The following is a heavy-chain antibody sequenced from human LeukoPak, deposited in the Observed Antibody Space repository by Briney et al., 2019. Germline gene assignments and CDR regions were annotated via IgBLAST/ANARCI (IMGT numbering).Heavy chain of an antibody. V-gene: IGHV3-30-3*01. CDR2: ISYDGSNK. CDR3: ARRPYYHDSSGYSYFDF. D-gene: IGHD3-22*01. CDR1: GFTFSSYA. J-gene: IGHJ4*02. Sequence: GSLRLSCAASGFTFSSYAMHWVRQAPGKGLEWVAVISYDGSNKYYADSVKGRFTISRDNPNNSLYLQMNSLRAEDTAVYYCARRPYYHDSSGYSYFDFWGRGTLVTVSS.